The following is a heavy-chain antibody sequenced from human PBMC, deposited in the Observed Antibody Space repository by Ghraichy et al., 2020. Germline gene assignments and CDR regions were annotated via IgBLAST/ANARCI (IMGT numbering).Heavy chain of an antibody. J-gene: IGHJ4*02. Sequence: LSLTCAASGFTFSSYWMSWVRQAPGKGLEWVANIKQDGSEKYYVDSVKGRFTISRDNAKNSLYLQMNSLRAEDTAVYYCARRLFSRYYFDYWGQGTLVTVSS. CDR3: ARRLFSRYYFDY. CDR2: IKQDGSEK. V-gene: IGHV3-7*03. CDR1: GFTFSSYW. D-gene: IGHD3-16*01.